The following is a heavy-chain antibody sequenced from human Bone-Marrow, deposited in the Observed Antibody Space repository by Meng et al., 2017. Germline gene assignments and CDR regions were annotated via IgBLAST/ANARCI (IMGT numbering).Heavy chain of an antibody. J-gene: IGHJ4*02. CDR2: IYYSGST. D-gene: IGHD4-17*01. CDR3: ASSMTTVTAEIDY. V-gene: IGHV4-30-4*01. CDR1: GGSIGSGDYY. Sequence: QVQLQESGPGLVKPSQTLSLTCTVSGGSIGSGDYYWSWIRQPPGKGLEWIGYIYYSGSTYYNPSLKSRVTISVDTSKNQFSLKLSSVTAADTAVYYCASSMTTVTAEIDYWGQGTLVTVSS.